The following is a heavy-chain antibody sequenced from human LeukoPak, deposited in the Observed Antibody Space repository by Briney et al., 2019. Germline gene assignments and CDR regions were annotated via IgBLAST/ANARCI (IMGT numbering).Heavy chain of an antibody. J-gene: IGHJ4*02. CDR3: ARYLRVVPLDY. CDR2: INSGSSTM. CDR1: GFTFSDYS. Sequence: GGSLRLSCAASGFTFSDYSMDWVRQAPGKGPEWIAYINSGSSTMYYADSVQGRFTISRDNAKNSLYLQMNSLRAEDTAVYYCARYLRVVPLDYWGQGTLVTVSS. V-gene: IGHV3-48*01. D-gene: IGHD3-10*01.